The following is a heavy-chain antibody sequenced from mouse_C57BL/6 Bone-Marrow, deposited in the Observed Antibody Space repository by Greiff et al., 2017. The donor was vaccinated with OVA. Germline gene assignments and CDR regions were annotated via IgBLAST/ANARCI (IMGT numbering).Heavy chain of an antibody. V-gene: IGHV5-4*01. CDR3: ARYGSLYAMDY. J-gene: IGHJ4*01. Sequence: EVQVVESGGGLVKPGGSLKLSCAASGFTFSSYAMSWVRQTPEKRLEWVATISDGGSYTSYPDNVKGRFTISRDNAKNNLYLQMSHLKSEDTAMYYCARYGSLYAMDYWGQGTSVTVSS. D-gene: IGHD1-1*01. CDR1: GFTFSSYA. CDR2: ISDGGSYT.